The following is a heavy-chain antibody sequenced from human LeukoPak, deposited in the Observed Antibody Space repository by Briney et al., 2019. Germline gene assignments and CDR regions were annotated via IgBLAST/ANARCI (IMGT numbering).Heavy chain of an antibody. CDR2: MNPNSGNT. V-gene: IGHV1-8*02. D-gene: IGHD5-12*01. J-gene: IGHJ6*02. CDR3: ARRSGLYYYYGMDV. Sequence: ASVKVSCKASGYTFTSYGINWVRQATGQGLEWMGWMNPNSGNTGYAQKFQGRVTMTRNTSISTAYMELSSLRSDDTAVYYCARRSGLYYYYGMDVWGQGTTVTVSS. CDR1: GYTFTSYG.